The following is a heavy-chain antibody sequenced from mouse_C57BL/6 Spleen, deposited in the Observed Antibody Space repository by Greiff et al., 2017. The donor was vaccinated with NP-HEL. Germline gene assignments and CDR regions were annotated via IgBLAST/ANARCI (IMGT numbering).Heavy chain of an antibody. CDR2: SRNKANDYTT. J-gene: IGHJ2*01. CDR3: ARDDRGFDY. Sequence: EVQLVESGGGLVQSGRSLRLSCATSGFTFSDFYMEWVRQAPGKGLEWIAASRNKANDYTTEYSASVKGRFIVSRDTSQSILYLQMNALRAEDTAIYYCARDDRGFDYWGQGTTLTVSS. V-gene: IGHV7-1*01. CDR1: GFTFSDFY.